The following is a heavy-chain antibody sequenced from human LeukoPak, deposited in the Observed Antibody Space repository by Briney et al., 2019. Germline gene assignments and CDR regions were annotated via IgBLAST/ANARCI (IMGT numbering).Heavy chain of an antibody. CDR2: IYYSGST. CDR3: ARARYYYNSRSYGAPYYFDY. D-gene: IGHD3-10*01. CDR1: GGSISSNSYY. Sequence: SETLSLTCAVSGGSISSNSYYWGWIRQPPGKGLEWIGSIYYSGSTYYNPSLKSRVTISVDTSKNQFSLKLSSVTAADTAVYYCARARYYYNSRSYGAPYYFDYWGQGTLVTVSS. V-gene: IGHV4-39*01. J-gene: IGHJ4*02.